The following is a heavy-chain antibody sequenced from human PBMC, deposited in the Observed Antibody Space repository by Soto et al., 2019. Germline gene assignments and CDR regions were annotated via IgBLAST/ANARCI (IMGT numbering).Heavy chain of an antibody. V-gene: IGHV4-34*01. CDR3: ARGLITGTTLRFDP. CDR2: INHSGST. D-gene: IGHD1-20*01. CDR1: GGSFSGYY. J-gene: IGHJ5*02. Sequence: PXATLSLTFAVCGGSFSGYYWSWIRQPPGKGLEWIGEINHSGSTNYNPSLKSRVTISVDTSKNQFSLKLSSVTAADTAVYYCARGLITGTTLRFDPWGQGTLVTVSS.